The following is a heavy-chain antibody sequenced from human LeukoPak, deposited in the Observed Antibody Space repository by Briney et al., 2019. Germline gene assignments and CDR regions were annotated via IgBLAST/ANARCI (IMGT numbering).Heavy chain of an antibody. D-gene: IGHD3-10*01. CDR3: ARAPLLFY. J-gene: IGHJ4*02. Sequence: TSETLSLTCTVSGGSISSSSYYWSWIRQPPGKGLEWIGEINHSGSTNYNPSLKSRVTISVDTSKNQFSLKLSSVTAADTAVYYCARAPLLFYWGQGTLVTVSS. CDR2: INHSGST. CDR1: GGSISSSSYY. V-gene: IGHV4-39*07.